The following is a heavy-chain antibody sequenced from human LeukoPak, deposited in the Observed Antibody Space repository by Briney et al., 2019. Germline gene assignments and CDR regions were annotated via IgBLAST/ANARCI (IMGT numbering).Heavy chain of an antibody. CDR3: ARARSTEKSILRYFDWFRRNDAFDI. V-gene: IGHV3-23*01. J-gene: IGHJ3*02. D-gene: IGHD3-9*01. CDR1: GFTFSSSA. CDR2: ISGSGGST. Sequence: GGSLRLSCAASGFTFSSSAMSWVRQAPGKGLEWVSSISGSGGSTYYADSVKGRFTISRDNSKNTLYLQMGSLRAEDMAVYYCARARSTEKSILRYFDWFRRNDAFDIWGQGTMVTVSS.